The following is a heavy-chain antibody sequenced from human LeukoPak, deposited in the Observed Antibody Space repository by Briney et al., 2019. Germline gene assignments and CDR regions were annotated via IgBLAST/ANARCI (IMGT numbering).Heavy chain of an antibody. CDR2: IYYSGST. V-gene: IGHV4-39*07. Sequence: SETLSLTCTVSGGSISSSSYYWGWLRQPPGKGLEWIGSIYYSGSTYYNPSLKSRVTISVDTSKNQFSLKLSSVTAADTAVYYCARETYYYDSRVFDYWGQGTLVTVSS. CDR1: GGSISSSSYY. D-gene: IGHD3-22*01. J-gene: IGHJ4*02. CDR3: ARETYYYDSRVFDY.